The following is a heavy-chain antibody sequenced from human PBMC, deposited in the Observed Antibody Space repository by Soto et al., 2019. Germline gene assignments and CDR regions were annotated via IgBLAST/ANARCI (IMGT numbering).Heavy chain of an antibody. CDR1: GFIFSKVW. Sequence: GGSLRLSCAASGFIFSKVWMNWVRQAPGRGLEWVGRIRSKTDGGTTDYAAPVKVRFTISRDDSKNTLYLQMNSLKTEDTAVYYCTTDYYDSSGYYVLGYWGTETLATVSS. CDR2: IRSKTDGGTT. J-gene: IGHJ4*02. V-gene: IGHV3-15*07. D-gene: IGHD3-22*01. CDR3: TTDYYDSSGYYVLGY.